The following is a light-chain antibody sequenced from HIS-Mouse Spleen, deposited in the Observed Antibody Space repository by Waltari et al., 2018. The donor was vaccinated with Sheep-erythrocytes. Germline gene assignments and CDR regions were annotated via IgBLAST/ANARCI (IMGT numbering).Light chain of an antibody. CDR3: CSYAGSYTFWV. J-gene: IGLJ3*02. Sequence: QSALTQPASVSGSPGQSITISCTGTSSAVGGYNYVSWYQQHPGKAPKLMIYDVSNRPSGVSNRFSGSKSGNTASLTISGLQAEDEADYYCCSYAGSYTFWVFGGGTKLTVL. CDR2: DVS. V-gene: IGLV2-14*03. CDR1: SSAVGGYNY.